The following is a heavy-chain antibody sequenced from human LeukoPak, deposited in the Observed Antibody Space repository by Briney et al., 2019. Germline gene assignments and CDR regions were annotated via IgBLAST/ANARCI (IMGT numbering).Heavy chain of an antibody. CDR3: ARAASNYAFWSGYYRGPDYYYYMDV. J-gene: IGHJ6*03. Sequence: ASVKVSCKASGYTFTSYDINWVRQATGQGLEWMGWMNPNSGDTGYAQKFQGRVTMTRNTSISTAYMELSSLRSEDTAVYYCARAASNYAFWSGYYRGPDYYYYMDVWGKGTTVTVSS. V-gene: IGHV1-8*01. D-gene: IGHD3-3*01. CDR2: MNPNSGDT. CDR1: GYTFTSYD.